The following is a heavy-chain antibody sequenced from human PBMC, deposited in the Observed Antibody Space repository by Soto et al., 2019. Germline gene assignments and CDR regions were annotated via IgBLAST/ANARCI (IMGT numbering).Heavy chain of an antibody. CDR1: YY. CDR2: FYSSGSI. Sequence: YYVRLIQHHPGKGLEWIGSFYSSGSIIYNPSLRSRVSISGDTSSNQFSMSLTSVTAADTARYYCARMYSSGSGWFHTWGQGTLVTVYS. CDR3: ARMYSSGSGWFHT. V-gene: IGHV4-31*02. D-gene: IGHD6-19*01. J-gene: IGHJ5*02.